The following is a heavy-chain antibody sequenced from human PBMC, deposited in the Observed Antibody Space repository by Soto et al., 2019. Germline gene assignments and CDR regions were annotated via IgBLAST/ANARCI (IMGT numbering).Heavy chain of an antibody. J-gene: IGHJ4*02. CDR3: ARDRGCSGGICYRDLGY. D-gene: IGHD2-15*01. CDR2: ISSISNTI. CDR1: GFTFSTYS. V-gene: IGHV3-48*01. Sequence: EVQLVESGGGLVQPGGSLRLSCAASGFTFSTYSMSWVRQAPGKGLEWVSYISSISNTIYYADSVKGRFTISRDNAKNSLYRHMNGRGAGDPAVYYCARDRGCSGGICYRDLGYGGQEPRVTVSS.